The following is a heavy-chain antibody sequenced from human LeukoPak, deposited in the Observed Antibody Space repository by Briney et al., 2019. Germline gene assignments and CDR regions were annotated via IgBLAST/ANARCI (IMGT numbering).Heavy chain of an antibody. CDR1: GGTFSSYA. D-gene: IGHD6-19*01. J-gene: IGHJ4*02. CDR3: ARDAPGAVAAHY. Sequence: SVKVSCKAPGGTFSSYAISWVRQAPGQGLEWMGGIIPIFGTANYAQKFQGRVTITAEESTSTAYMELSSLRSEDPAVYYCARDAPGAVAAHYWGQGTLVTASS. CDR2: IIPIFGTA. V-gene: IGHV1-69*13.